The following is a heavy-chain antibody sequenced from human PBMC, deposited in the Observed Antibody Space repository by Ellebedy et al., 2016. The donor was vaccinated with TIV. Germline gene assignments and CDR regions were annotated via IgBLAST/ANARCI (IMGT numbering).Heavy chain of an antibody. CDR3: ARQYNYGTSGYYVDY. CDR2: IYHNGNT. Sequence: MPGGSLRLSCTVSGGSISSYYWTWIRQPPGKGLEWIGSIYHNGNTNYNPSLKSRLTISVDTSKNQFSLKLSSVTAADTAVYYCARQYNYGTSGYYVDYWGQGTLLTVSS. CDR1: GGSISSYY. D-gene: IGHD3-22*01. J-gene: IGHJ4*02. V-gene: IGHV4-59*08.